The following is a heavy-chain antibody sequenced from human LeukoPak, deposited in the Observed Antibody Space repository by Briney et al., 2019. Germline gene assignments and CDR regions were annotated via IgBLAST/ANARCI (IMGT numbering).Heavy chain of an antibody. CDR2: ISGGGEST. CDR3: AKGKYSSGGVPDY. Sequence: GGSLRLSCAASGFTFSSYWMQWVRQAPGKGLEWVSSISGGGESTYYADSVKGRFTVSRDNSKNTLYLQINSLRGEDTAVYYCAKGKYSSGGVPDYWGQGTLVTVSS. V-gene: IGHV3-23*01. D-gene: IGHD6-19*01. J-gene: IGHJ4*02. CDR1: GFTFSSYW.